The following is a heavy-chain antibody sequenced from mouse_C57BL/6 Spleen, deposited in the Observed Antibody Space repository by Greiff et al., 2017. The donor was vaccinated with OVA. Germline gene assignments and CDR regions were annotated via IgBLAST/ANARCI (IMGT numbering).Heavy chain of an antibody. Sequence: QVQLKQPGAELVKPGASVKLSCKASGYTFTSYWMHWVKQRPGRGLEWIGRIDPNSGGTKYNEKFKSKATLTVDKPSSTAYMQLSSLTSEDSAVYYCARSFYDYDWYFDVWGTGTTVTVSS. V-gene: IGHV1-72*01. CDR3: ARSFYDYDWYFDV. CDR2: IDPNSGGT. CDR1: GYTFTSYW. J-gene: IGHJ1*03. D-gene: IGHD2-4*01.